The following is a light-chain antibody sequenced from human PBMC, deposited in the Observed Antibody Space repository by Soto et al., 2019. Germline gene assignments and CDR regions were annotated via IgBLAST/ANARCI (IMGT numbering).Light chain of an antibody. CDR2: DAS. V-gene: IGKV3-15*01. CDR3: QQYSNWPPIT. CDR1: QSVSIH. Sequence: ETVMTQSPGTLSVSLGERATLSCRASQSVSIHLAWYQQKPGQTPRLRIYDASTRATGIPARFSGSGSGTEFTLPISSLQSEDFAVYYCQQYSNWPPITFGKGTRLEIK. J-gene: IGKJ5*01.